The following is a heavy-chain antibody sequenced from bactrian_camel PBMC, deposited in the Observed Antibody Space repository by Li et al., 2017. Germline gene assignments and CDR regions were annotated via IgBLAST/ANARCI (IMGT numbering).Heavy chain of an antibody. CDR1: GYTYSSIC. V-gene: IGHV3S44*01. Sequence: VQLVESGGGSVQPGGSLRLSCAASGYTYSSICMGWFRQAPGKEREREGVAMFERDGRTTYADSVKGRFTISKDNAKNTLCLQMNSLKPEDTAMYYCAADWPLKTYGGDHYCRDNFRYWGQGTQVTVS. CDR3: AADWPLKTYGGDHYCRDNFRY. J-gene: IGHJ4*01. CDR2: MFERDGRT. D-gene: IGHD3*01.